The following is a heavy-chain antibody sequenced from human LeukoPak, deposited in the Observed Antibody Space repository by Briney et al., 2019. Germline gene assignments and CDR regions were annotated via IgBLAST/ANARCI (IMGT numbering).Heavy chain of an antibody. CDR3: ARDRFTQLWLYYGMDV. V-gene: IGHV3-66*03. CDR1: GFTVSSNY. J-gene: IGHJ6*04. D-gene: IGHD5-18*01. CDR2: IYSCGST. Sequence: QAGGSLRLSCAASGFTVSSNYMSWVRQAPGKGLEWVSVIYSCGSTYYADSVKGRFTISRDNSKNTLYLQMNSLRAEDTAVYYCARDRFTQLWLYYGMDVWGKGTTVIVSS.